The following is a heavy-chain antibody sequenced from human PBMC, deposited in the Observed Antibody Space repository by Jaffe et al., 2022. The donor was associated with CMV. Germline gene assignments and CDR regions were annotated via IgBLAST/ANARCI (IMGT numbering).Heavy chain of an antibody. CDR3: ARDHLPHSSGWFSGGFDY. Sequence: QVQLVESGGGVVQPGRSLRLSCAASGFTFSSYGMHWVRQAPGKGLEWVAVIWYDGSNKYYADSVKGRFTISRDNSKNTLYLQMNSLRAEDTAVYYCARDHLPHSSGWFSGGFDYWGQGTLVTVSS. J-gene: IGHJ4*02. CDR2: IWYDGSNK. CDR1: GFTFSSYG. D-gene: IGHD6-19*01. V-gene: IGHV3-33*08.